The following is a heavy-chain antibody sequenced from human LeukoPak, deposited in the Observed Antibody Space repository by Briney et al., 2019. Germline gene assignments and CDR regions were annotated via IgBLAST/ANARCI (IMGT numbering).Heavy chain of an antibody. CDR3: AKVGALSYYDFWSDPIGWFDP. J-gene: IGHJ5*02. CDR1: GFTFSSYA. Sequence: GGSLRLSCAASGFTFSSYAMSWVRQAPGKGLEWVSAISGSGGSTYYADSVKGRFTISRDNSKNTLYLQMNSLRAEDTAVYYCAKVGALSYYDFWSDPIGWFDPWGQGTLVTVSS. V-gene: IGHV3-23*01. CDR2: ISGSGGST. D-gene: IGHD3-3*01.